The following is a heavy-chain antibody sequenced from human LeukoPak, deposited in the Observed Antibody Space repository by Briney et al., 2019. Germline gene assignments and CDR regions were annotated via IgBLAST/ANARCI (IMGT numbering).Heavy chain of an antibody. CDR2: IYYSGST. D-gene: IGHD4-23*01. J-gene: IGHJ3*02. CDR1: GGSISSSSYY. Sequence: SETLSLTCIVSGGSISSSSYYWGWIRQPPGKGLEWIGIIYYSGSTYYKPSLKSRVTITVDTSKNQFSLKLSSVTAADTAVYYCATSSLGTTAVHAFDIWGQGTMVIVSS. V-gene: IGHV4-39*01. CDR3: ATSSLGTTAVHAFDI.